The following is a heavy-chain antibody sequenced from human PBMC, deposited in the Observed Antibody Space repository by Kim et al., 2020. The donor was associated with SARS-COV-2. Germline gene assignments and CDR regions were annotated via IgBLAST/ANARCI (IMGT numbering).Heavy chain of an antibody. CDR2: INPSGGST. Sequence: ASVKVSCKASGYTFTSYYMHWVRQAPGQGLEWMGIINPSGGSTSYAQKFQGRVTMTRDTSTSTVYMELSSLRSEDTAVYYCATGLAGPVGATERDDYWGQGTLVTVSS. CDR1: GYTFTSYY. J-gene: IGHJ4*02. V-gene: IGHV1-46*01. CDR3: ATGLAGPVGATERDDY. D-gene: IGHD1-26*01.